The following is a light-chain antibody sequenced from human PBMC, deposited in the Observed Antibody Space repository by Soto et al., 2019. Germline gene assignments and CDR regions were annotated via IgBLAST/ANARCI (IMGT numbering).Light chain of an antibody. CDR3: QQHSHWPPWT. CDR2: GAS. Sequence: EVVLTQSPATLSLSPGERATLSCRASENVRTFVDWYQQKPVQAPRILIYGASNRPTGIPAMFSGSGYGTDFTLTISYLEPEDFAVYYGQQHSHWPPWTFGQGTRVEIQ. V-gene: IGKV3-11*01. CDR1: ENVRTF. J-gene: IGKJ1*01.